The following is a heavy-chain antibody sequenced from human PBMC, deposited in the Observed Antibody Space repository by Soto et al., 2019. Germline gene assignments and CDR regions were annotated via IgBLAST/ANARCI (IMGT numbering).Heavy chain of an antibody. CDR3: AKDQNIQLWPRYYYYGMDV. CDR1: GFTFSSYA. CDR2: ISGSGGST. V-gene: IGHV3-23*01. J-gene: IGHJ6*02. Sequence: GGSLRLSYAASGFTFSSYAMSWVRQAPGKGLEWVSAISGSGGSTYYADSVKGRFTISRDNSKNTLYLQMNSLRAEDTAVYYCAKDQNIQLWPRYYYYGMDVWGQGTTVTVSS. D-gene: IGHD5-18*01.